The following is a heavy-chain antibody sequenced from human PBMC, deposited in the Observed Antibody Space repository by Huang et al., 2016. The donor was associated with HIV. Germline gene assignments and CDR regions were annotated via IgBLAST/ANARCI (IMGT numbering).Heavy chain of an antibody. J-gene: IGHJ4*02. CDR2: FEPEIGET. Sequence: QVQLVQSRAEVKQPGASVKVSCKVSEYTLTELSIPWVRQPPGKGLEWMGGFEPEIGETIYAQKFQGRVTMTEDTSTETAFMELSGLRPEDTAVYYCATGFDVFFDFWGQGTLVTVSS. CDR3: ATGFDVFFDF. CDR1: EYTLTELS. V-gene: IGHV1-24*01. D-gene: IGHD3-9*01.